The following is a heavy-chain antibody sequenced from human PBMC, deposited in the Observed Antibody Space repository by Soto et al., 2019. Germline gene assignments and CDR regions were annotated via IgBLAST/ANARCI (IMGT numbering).Heavy chain of an antibody. J-gene: IGHJ4*02. CDR2: IKQDGSDK. CDR1: GFTFGNQW. CDR3: AKGAD. V-gene: IGHV3-7*05. Sequence: GGSLRLSCAASGFTFGNQWMSCVSQAPGKGPEWVANIKQDGSDKNYVDSVKGRVTISRDNRKNALYLEMSSLGAEDVAVYYCAKGADWGQGTLVTVSS.